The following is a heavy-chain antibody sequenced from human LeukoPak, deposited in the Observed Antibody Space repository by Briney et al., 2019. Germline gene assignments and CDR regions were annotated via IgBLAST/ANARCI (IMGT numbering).Heavy chain of an antibody. CDR3: ARGVDFYGSGAYFNLGS. V-gene: IGHV3-11*01. Sequence: GGSLRLSCAASGFTFSDYYMSWIRQVPGKGLEWVSAIGDGDTKTYYADSVKGRFIFSRDNSKNTVYLQMNNLRADDTAVYYCARGVDFYGSGAYFNLGSWGQGTLVIVSS. J-gene: IGHJ4*02. CDR1: GFTFSDYY. CDR2: IGDGDTKT. D-gene: IGHD3-10*01.